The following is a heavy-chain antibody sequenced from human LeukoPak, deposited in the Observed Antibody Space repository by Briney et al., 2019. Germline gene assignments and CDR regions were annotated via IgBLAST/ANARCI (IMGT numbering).Heavy chain of an antibody. D-gene: IGHD3-3*01. J-gene: IGHJ5*02. V-gene: IGHV4-61*01. CDR1: GYSISSGYY. CDR3: ARVGILRFPSNWFDP. CDR2: IYYSGST. Sequence: LETLSLTCAVSGYSISSGYYCGWIRRPPGEGLEWIGYIYYSGSTRYNPSLKSRVTISVDTSKNQFSLKLSSVTAADTAVYYCARVGILRFPSNWFDPWGQGTLVTVSS.